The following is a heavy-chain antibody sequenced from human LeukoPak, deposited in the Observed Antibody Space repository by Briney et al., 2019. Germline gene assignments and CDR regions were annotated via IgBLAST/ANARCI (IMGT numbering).Heavy chain of an antibody. J-gene: IGHJ4*02. V-gene: IGHV4-30-4*08. CDR3: ARVGPSKTVRSFDY. D-gene: IGHD3/OR15-3a*01. CDR1: GGSISSGDYY. Sequence: SQTLSLTCTVSGGSISSGDYYWSWIRQPPGKGLEWIGYIYYSGSTYYNPSLKSRVTISVDTSKNQFSLKLSSVTAADTAVYYCARVGPSKTVRSFDYRGQGTLVTVSS. CDR2: IYYSGST.